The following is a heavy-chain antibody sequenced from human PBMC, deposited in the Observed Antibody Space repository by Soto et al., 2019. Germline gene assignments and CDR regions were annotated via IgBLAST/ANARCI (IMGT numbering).Heavy chain of an antibody. V-gene: IGHV1-18*01. Sequence: ASVKVSCKASGYTFTSYGISWVRQAPGQGLEWMGWISAYNGNTNYAQKLQGRVTMTTDTSTSTAYMELRSLRSDDTAVYYCARDYQYYDFWSGYYVDFGSWGQGTLVTRLL. CDR1: GYTFTSYG. CDR2: ISAYNGNT. D-gene: IGHD3-3*01. CDR3: ARDYQYYDFWSGYYVDFGS. J-gene: IGHJ5*02.